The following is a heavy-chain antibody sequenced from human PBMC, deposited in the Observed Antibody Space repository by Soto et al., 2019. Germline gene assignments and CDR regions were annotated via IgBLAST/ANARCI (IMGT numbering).Heavy chain of an antibody. D-gene: IGHD3-22*01. CDR1: GFTFSSYS. Sequence: EVQLVESGGGLVKPGGSLRLSCAASGFTFSSYSMNWVRQAPGKGLEWVSSISSSSSYIYYADSVKGRFTISRDNAKNSLYLQMNSLRAEDTAVYYCARTYYDSSGMHDAFDIWGQGTMVTVSS. V-gene: IGHV3-21*01. J-gene: IGHJ3*02. CDR2: ISSSSSYI. CDR3: ARTYYDSSGMHDAFDI.